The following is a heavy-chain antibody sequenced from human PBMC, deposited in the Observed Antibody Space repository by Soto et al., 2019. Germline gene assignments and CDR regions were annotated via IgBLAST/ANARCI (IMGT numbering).Heavy chain of an antibody. Sequence: GGSLRVSWAASGLTFSSYGMHGFRQAPGKGLEWVAVISYDGSNKYYADSVKGRFTISRDNSKNTLYLQMNSLRAEDTAVYYWAKELGWEARHVFDTWGQGTMV. D-gene: IGHD1-26*01. J-gene: IGHJ3*02. CDR2: ISYDGSNK. CDR3: AKELGWEARHVFDT. CDR1: GLTFSSYG. V-gene: IGHV3-30*18.